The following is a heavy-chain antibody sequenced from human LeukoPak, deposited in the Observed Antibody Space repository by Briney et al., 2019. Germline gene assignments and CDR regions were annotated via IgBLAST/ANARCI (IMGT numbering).Heavy chain of an antibody. CDR2: ISYDGSDK. J-gene: IGHJ6*02. Sequence: GGSLRLSCAASGFTFSAYGMHWVRQAPGKGLEWMAVISYDGSDKYYADSVKGRFTISRDYTKNSLYLEINSLRAEDTAVYYCARSIEGNGLDVWGQGTTVTVSS. CDR1: GFTFSAYG. V-gene: IGHV3-30*03. CDR3: ARSIEGNGLDV. D-gene: IGHD6-6*01.